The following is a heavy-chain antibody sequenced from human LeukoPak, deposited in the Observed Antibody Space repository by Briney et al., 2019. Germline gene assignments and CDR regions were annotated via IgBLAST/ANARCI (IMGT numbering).Heavy chain of an antibody. CDR1: GGSFSGYY. CDR3: ARQNSSPIYYFSYYYGTDV. D-gene: IGHD6-13*01. CDR2: INHSGST. J-gene: IGHJ6*02. V-gene: IGHV4-34*01. Sequence: SETLSLTCAVYGGSFSGYYWSWIRQPPGEGLEWIGEINHSGSTSYNPSLKSRVTISVDTSKNQFSLKLSSVTAADTAVYYCARQNSSPIYYFSYYYGTDVWGQGTTVTVSS.